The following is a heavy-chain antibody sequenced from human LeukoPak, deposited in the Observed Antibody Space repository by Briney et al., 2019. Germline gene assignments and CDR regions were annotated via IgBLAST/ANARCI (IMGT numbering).Heavy chain of an antibody. D-gene: IGHD2-2*01. CDR1: GDSITSYY. CDR2: IYSSGST. CDR3: ARIYCSSIRCYGDYYDGMDV. J-gene: IGHJ6*02. V-gene: IGHV4-4*08. Sequence: PSETLSLTCTVSGDSITSYYWSWIRQPPGKGLEWIGYIYSSGSTYYNPSLKSRVTISVDTSKNQFSLKLSSVTAADSAVYFCARIYCSSIRCYGDYYDGMDVWGQGTTVTVSS.